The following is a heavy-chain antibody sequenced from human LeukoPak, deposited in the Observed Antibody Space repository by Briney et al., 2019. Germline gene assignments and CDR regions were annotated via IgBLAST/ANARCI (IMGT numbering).Heavy chain of an antibody. CDR1: GFTFSSYG. D-gene: IGHD6-19*01. V-gene: IGHV3-33*06. Sequence: GGSLRLSCAASGFTFSSYGMHWVRQAPGKGVEWVAVIWYDGSNKYYADSVKGRFTISRDNSKNTLYLQMNSLRAEDTAVYYCAKGDYGQWLVLSLFDYWGQGTLVTVSS. CDR2: IWYDGSNK. CDR3: AKGDYGQWLVLSLFDY. J-gene: IGHJ4*02.